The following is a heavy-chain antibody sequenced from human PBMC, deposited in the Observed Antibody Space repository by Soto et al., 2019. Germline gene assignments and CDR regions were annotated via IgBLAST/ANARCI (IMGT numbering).Heavy chain of an antibody. CDR3: ARVVPGAEAWFGP. D-gene: IGHD2-2*01. CDR2: ISLYSDGT. V-gene: IGHV1-18*01. Sequence: SSVKVSCKTSGYTCSNYGITWVRQAPGQPLEWLGWISLYSDGTNYAQKFQGRVSMTTDTSTTTAYMELRSLRSDDTAVYYCARVVPGAEAWFGPWGQGTLVTVSS. J-gene: IGHJ5*02. CDR1: GYTCSNYG.